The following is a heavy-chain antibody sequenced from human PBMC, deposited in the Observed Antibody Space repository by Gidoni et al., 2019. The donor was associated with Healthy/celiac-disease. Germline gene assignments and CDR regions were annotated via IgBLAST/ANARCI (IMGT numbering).Heavy chain of an antibody. V-gene: IGHV3-7*03. CDR1: GFPFSSYW. CDR3: ARDRIVGATEGAFDI. J-gene: IGHJ3*02. CDR2: IKQDGSEK. Sequence: EVQLVESGGGLVQPGGSLRLSCAASGFPFSSYWMSWVRQAPGKGLEWVANIKQDGSEKYYVDSVKGRFTISRDNAKNSLYLQMNSLRAEDTAVYYCARDRIVGATEGAFDIWGQGTMVTVSS. D-gene: IGHD1-26*01.